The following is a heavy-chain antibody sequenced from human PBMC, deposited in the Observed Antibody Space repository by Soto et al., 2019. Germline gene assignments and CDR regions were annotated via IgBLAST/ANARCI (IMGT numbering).Heavy chain of an antibody. V-gene: IGHV3-30-3*01. CDR2: ISYDGSNK. J-gene: IGHJ4*02. D-gene: IGHD3-16*01. CDR3: ARDYVWRVGKHPLGVDY. CDR1: GFTFSSYA. Sequence: QVQLVESGGGVVQPGRSLRLSCAASGFTFSSYAMHWVRQAPGKGLEWVAVISYDGSNKYYADSVKGRFTISRDNSKNTRYLQMNSLRAEDAAVYYCARDYVWRVGKHPLGVDYSGQGTLVTVSS.